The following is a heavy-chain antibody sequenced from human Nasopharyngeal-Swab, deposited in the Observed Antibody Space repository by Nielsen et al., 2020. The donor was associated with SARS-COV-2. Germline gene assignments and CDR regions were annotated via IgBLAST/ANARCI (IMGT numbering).Heavy chain of an antibody. D-gene: IGHD3-3*01. CDR3: ARDADVRRITIFGVVRPSGYFDY. V-gene: IGHV1-2*04. Sequence: ASVKVSCKASGYTFTGYYMHWVRQAPGQGLEWIGWINPNSGGTNYAQKFQGWVTMTRDTSISTSYMELSRLRSDDTAVYYCARDADVRRITIFGVVRPSGYFDYWGQGTLVTVSS. CDR1: GYTFTGYY. CDR2: INPNSGGT. J-gene: IGHJ4*02.